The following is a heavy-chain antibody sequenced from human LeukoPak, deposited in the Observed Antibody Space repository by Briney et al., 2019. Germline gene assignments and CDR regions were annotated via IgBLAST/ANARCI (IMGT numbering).Heavy chain of an antibody. D-gene: IGHD5-12*01. CDR2: ISGSGGST. CDR3: IDWGVATILHGY. V-gene: IGHV3-23*01. CDR1: GITFSTYA. Sequence: PGGSLRLSCAASGITFSTYAMTWVRQAPGKGLEWVSAISGSGGSTYYADSVKGRFTISRDNSKNTLYLQMNSLRAEDTAVYYCIDWGVATILHGYWGQGTLVTVSS. J-gene: IGHJ4*02.